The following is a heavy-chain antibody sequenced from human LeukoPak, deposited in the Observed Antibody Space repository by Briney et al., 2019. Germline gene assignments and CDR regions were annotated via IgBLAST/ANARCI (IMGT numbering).Heavy chain of an antibody. CDR3: ARGRYRGPRIAVALYYYMDV. D-gene: IGHD6-19*01. CDR2: MNPNSGNT. CDR1: GYTFTSYD. V-gene: IGHV1-8*01. Sequence: ASVKVSCKASGYTFTSYDINWVRQATGQGLEWMGWMNPNSGNTGYAQKFQGRVTMTRNTSISTAYMELSSLRSEDTAVYYCARGRYRGPRIAVALYYYMDVWGKGTTVTVSS. J-gene: IGHJ6*03.